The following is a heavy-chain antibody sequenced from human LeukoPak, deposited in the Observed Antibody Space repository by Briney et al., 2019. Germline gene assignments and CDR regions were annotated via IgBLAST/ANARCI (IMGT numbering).Heavy chain of an antibody. Sequence: GGSLRLSCVASGFTFSNYEMHWVRQAPGKGLEWVSYISSSGSDIYYADSVKGRFTISRDNAKNSLYLHMNSLRAEDTAVYYCARDYGGSSPFDYWGQGTLVTVSS. D-gene: IGHD4-23*01. CDR3: ARDYGGSSPFDY. CDR1: GFTFSNYE. J-gene: IGHJ4*02. CDR2: ISSSGSDI. V-gene: IGHV3-48*03.